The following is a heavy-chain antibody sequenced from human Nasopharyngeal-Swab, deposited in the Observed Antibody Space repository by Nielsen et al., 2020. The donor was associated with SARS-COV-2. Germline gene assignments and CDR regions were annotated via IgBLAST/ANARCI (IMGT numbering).Heavy chain of an antibody. CDR3: ARERSGSYTPEAFDY. CDR2: VYHTGTT. J-gene: IGHJ4*02. Sequence: SETLSLTCSVSGVSISDNYGSWIRQPPGKGREWIGYVYHTGTTKYNSSLESRVTISVDTSKNQLSLKLTSVTAADTAVYYCARERSGSYTPEAFDYWGQGTLVTVSS. CDR1: GVSISDNY. D-gene: IGHD1-26*01. V-gene: IGHV4-59*08.